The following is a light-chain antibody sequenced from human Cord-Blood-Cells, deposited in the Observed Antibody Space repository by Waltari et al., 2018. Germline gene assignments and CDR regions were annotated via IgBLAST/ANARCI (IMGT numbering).Light chain of an antibody. J-gene: IGLJ3*02. CDR1: SSDVGSYNL. Sequence: QSALTQPASVSGSPGPSITISCPGTSSDVGSYNLVSWYQQHPGKAPKLMIYEGSKRPSGVSKRFSGSKSGNTASLTISGLQAEDEADYYCCSYAGSSTWVFGGGTKLTVL. CDR2: EGS. CDR3: CSYAGSSTWV. V-gene: IGLV2-23*01.